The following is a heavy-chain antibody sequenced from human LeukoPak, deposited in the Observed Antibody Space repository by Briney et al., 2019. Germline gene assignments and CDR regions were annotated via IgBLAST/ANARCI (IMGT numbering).Heavy chain of an antibody. V-gene: IGHV3-74*01. J-gene: IGHJ5*01. Sequence: PGGFLRLSCAASGFTFSNYWMHWVRQAPGKGLVWVSRIKGDGSHTIYADSVKGRFTISRDNAKNTLYPQMKSLRAEDTAVYYCVRDWDHFDFDSWGQGTLVTVSP. D-gene: IGHD3-9*01. CDR2: IKGDGSHT. CDR3: VRDWDHFDFDS. CDR1: GFTFSNYW.